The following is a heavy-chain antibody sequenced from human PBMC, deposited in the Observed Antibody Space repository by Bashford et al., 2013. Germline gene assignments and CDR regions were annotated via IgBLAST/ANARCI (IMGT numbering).Heavy chain of an antibody. J-gene: IGHJ4*02. CDR3: ARAWRSSSSDF. D-gene: IGHD6-6*01. CDR2: ITGGGGT. Sequence: VRQAPGKGLEWVSYITGGGGTYYADSVKGRFTISRDNSKNTLYLQMNSLRAEDTAVYYCARAWRSSSSDFWGQGTLVTVSS. V-gene: IGHV3-23*01.